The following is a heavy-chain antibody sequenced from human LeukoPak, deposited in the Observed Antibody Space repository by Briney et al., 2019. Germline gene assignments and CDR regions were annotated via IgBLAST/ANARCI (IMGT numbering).Heavy chain of an antibody. CDR3: ARVFYGSGSFSHYYYGMDV. J-gene: IGHJ6*02. D-gene: IGHD3-10*01. CDR2: IYYSGST. V-gene: IGHV4-59*01. CDR1: GGSISSYY. Sequence: SSETLSLTCTVSGGSISSYYWSWIRQPPGKELEWIGYIYYSGSTNYNPSLKSRVTISVDTSKNQFSLKLSSVTAADTAVYYCARVFYGSGSFSHYYYGMDVWGQGTTVTVSS.